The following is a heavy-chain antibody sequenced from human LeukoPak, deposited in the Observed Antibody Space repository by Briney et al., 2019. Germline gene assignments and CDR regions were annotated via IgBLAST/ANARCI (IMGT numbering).Heavy chain of an antibody. CDR3: ARDPVPGTLVRGVSI. J-gene: IGHJ4*02. V-gene: IGHV4-30-4*01. CDR2: IYYSGSP. CDR1: GVSISSGDYY. D-gene: IGHD3-10*01. Sequence: PSETLSLTCTVSGVSISSGDYYWSRIRQPPGKGLEWIGYIYYSGSPYYNPSLKSPITISVDSSKNQFSLKLRSVTAADTAVYYCARDPVPGTLVRGVSIWGQGTLVTVSS.